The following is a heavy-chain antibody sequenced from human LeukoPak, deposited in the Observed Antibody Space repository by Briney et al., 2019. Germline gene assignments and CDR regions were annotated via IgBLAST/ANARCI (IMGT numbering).Heavy chain of an antibody. D-gene: IGHD3-16*02. CDR1: GFTFTNYW. CDR3: ARDRSYYDL. J-gene: IGHJ2*01. Sequence: GGSLRLSCVASGFTFTNYWMNWVRQTPGKGLEWVANIKPDGSEKYYVDSVKGRFTISRDNAKNSLYLQMDSLRAEDTAVYYCARDRSYYDLWGRGTLVTVSS. V-gene: IGHV3-7*03. CDR2: IKPDGSEK.